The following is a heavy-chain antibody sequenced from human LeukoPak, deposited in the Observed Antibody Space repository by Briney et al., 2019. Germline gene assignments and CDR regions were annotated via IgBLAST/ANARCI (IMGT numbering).Heavy chain of an antibody. Sequence: SETLSLTCTVSGGSISSSSYYWGWIRQPPGKGLEWIGSIYYSGSTYYNPSLKSRVTISVDTSKNQFSLKLSSVTAADTAVYYCARDGYSSGPNWGQGTLVTVSS. CDR3: ARDGYSSGPN. CDR2: IYYSGST. D-gene: IGHD6-19*01. CDR1: GGSISSSSYY. J-gene: IGHJ4*02. V-gene: IGHV4-39*07.